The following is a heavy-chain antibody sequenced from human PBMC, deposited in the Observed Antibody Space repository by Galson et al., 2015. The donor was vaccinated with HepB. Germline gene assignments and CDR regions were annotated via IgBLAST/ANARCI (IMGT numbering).Heavy chain of an antibody. CDR3: ARATSYGDYDYYYYYYMDV. CDR2: ISAYNGNT. D-gene: IGHD4-17*01. Sequence: QSGAEVKKPGASVKVSCKASGYTFTSYGISWVRQAPGQGLEWMGWISAYNGNTNYAQKLQGRVTMTTDTSTSTAYMELRSLRSDDTAVYYCARATSYGDYDYYYYYYMDVWGKGTTVTVSS. CDR1: GYTFTSYG. V-gene: IGHV1-18*01. J-gene: IGHJ6*03.